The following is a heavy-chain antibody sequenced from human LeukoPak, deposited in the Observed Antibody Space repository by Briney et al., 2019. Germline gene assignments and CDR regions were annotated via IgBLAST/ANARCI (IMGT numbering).Heavy chain of an antibody. CDR3: ARVVTMVRGVIITYNWFDP. J-gene: IGHJ5*02. D-gene: IGHD3-10*01. CDR1: GGSISSSSHY. V-gene: IGHV4-39*01. CDR2: IYYSGRT. Sequence: SETLSLTCTVSGGSISSSSHYWGWIRQPPGKGLEWIGSIYYSGRTYYNPSLKSRVTISVDTPKNQFSLKLNSVTAADTAVYYCARVVTMVRGVIITYNWFDPWGQGALVTVSS.